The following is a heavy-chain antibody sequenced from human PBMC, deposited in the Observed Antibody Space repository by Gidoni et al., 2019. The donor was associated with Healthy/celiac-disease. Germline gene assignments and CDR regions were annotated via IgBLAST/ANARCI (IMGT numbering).Heavy chain of an antibody. D-gene: IGHD2-15*01. Sequence: QVQLVQSGAEVKKPGASVKVSCKASGYTFTSYAMHWVRQAPGQRLEWMGWINAGNGNTKDSQKFQGRVTITRDTSASTAYMELSSLRSEDTAVYYCAKSEGGYCSGGSCSGTGDAFDIWGQGTMVTVSS. CDR3: AKSEGGYCSGGSCSGTGDAFDI. CDR2: INAGNGNT. CDR1: GYTFTSYA. J-gene: IGHJ3*02. V-gene: IGHV1-3*01.